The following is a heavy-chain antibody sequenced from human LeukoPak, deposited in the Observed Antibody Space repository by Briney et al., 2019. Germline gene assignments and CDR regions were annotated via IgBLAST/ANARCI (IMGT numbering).Heavy chain of an antibody. CDR1: GFTFSSYS. CDR2: ISSSSSYI. CDR3: ARDAHITIFGVVITPHYYGMDV. Sequence: GGSPRLSCAASGFTFSSYSMNWVRQAPGKGLEWVSSISSSSSYIYYADSVKGRFTISRDNAKNSLYLQMNSLRAEDTAVYYCARDAHITIFGVVITPHYYGMDVWGQGATVTVSS. V-gene: IGHV3-21*01. D-gene: IGHD3-3*01. J-gene: IGHJ6*02.